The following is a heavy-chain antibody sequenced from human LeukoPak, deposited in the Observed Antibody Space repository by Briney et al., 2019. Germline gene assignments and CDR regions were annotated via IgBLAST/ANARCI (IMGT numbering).Heavy chain of an antibody. D-gene: IGHD6-19*01. CDR3: ARITPYSSGWYWDYYYGMDV. J-gene: IGHJ6*02. V-gene: IGHV1-18*01. Sequence: ASVKVSCKASGYTFSSYGISWVRQAPGQGLEWMGWISAYNGNTNYAQKLQGRVTMTTDTSTSTAYMELRSLRSDDTAVYYCARITPYSSGWYWDYYYGMDVWGQGTTVTVSS. CDR1: GYTFSSYG. CDR2: ISAYNGNT.